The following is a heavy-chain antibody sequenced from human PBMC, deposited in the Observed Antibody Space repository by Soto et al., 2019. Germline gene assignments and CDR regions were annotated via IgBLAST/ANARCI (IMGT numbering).Heavy chain of an antibody. CDR1: GYTFTSYA. J-gene: IGHJ2*01. D-gene: IGHD1-26*01. CDR3: ARGGSLYWYFDL. V-gene: IGHV1-3*01. Sequence: QVQLVQSGAEVKKPGASVKVSCKASGYTFTSYAMHWVRQAPGQRLEWMGWINAGNGNTKYSQKFQGRVTITRDTSASTAYVELSRLRSEDTAVYYCARGGSLYWYFDLWGRGTLVTVSS. CDR2: INAGNGNT.